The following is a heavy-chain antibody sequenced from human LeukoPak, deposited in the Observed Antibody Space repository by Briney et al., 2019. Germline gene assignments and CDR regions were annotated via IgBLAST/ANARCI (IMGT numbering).Heavy chain of an antibody. CDR2: IYPGDSDT. Sequence: GESLKISCKTSGYSFTTYWIAWVRQMPGKGLEWMGTIYPGDSDTRYSPSFQGQVTISADKSISTAYLQWSSLKASDTAMYYCARLVTSYFDYWGQGTLVTVSS. CDR3: ARLVTSYFDY. D-gene: IGHD4-11*01. CDR1: GYSFTTYW. V-gene: IGHV5-51*01. J-gene: IGHJ4*02.